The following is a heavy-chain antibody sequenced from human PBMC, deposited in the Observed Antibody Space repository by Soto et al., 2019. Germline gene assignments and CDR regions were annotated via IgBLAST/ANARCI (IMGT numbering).Heavy chain of an antibody. CDR1: GFTFSSYG. CDR3: AKAGLWWLRPTDY. J-gene: IGHJ4*02. CDR2: ISYDGSNK. D-gene: IGHD2-21*01. V-gene: IGHV3-30*18. Sequence: HPGGSLRLSCAASGFTFSSYGMHWVRQAPGKGLEWVAVISYDGSNKYYADSVKGRFTISRDNSKNTLYLQMNSLRAEDTAVYYCAKAGLWWLRPTDYWGQGTLVTVSS.